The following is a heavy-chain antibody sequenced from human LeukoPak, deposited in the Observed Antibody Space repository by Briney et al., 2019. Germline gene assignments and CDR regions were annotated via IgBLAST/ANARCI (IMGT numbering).Heavy chain of an antibody. CDR3: AREFDSYYFDY. J-gene: IGHJ4*02. D-gene: IGHD6-6*01. CDR2: ISSSSSTI. Sequence: PGGSLRLSCAASGFTFSSYSMNWVRQAPGKGLEWVSYISSSSSTIYYADSVKGRFTISRDNAKNSLYLQMNSLRAEDTAVYYCAREFDSYYFDYWGQGTLVTVSS. CDR1: GFTFSSYS. V-gene: IGHV3-48*01.